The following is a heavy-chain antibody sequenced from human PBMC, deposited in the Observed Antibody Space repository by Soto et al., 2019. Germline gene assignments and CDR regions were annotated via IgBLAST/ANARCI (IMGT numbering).Heavy chain of an antibody. CDR1: GNTFTNYW. J-gene: IGHJ6*02. CDR3: AASIFYYGMDV. CDR2: IYPGDSDT. Sequence: XESLRVSCQGSGNTFTNYWVGLVLQMPGKGLEWMGIIYPGDSDTKYNPSFQGQVTISADKSITTTYLRWTSLKASDTAIYYCAASIFYYGMDVWGQGTTVT. V-gene: IGHV5-51*01.